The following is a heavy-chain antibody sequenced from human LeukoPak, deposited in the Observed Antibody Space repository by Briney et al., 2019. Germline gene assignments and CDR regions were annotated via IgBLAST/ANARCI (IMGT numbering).Heavy chain of an antibody. CDR3: AKLGGQWLADYYFDH. Sequence: GGSLRLSCAASGFTFSSSGMHWVRQAPGKGLEWVALISSDGSNELYADSVKGRFTISRDNSKNRLFLQMNSLKAEDTAVYYCAKLGGQWLADYYFDHWGQGTLVTVSS. J-gene: IGHJ4*02. CDR2: ISSDGSNE. D-gene: IGHD6-19*01. V-gene: IGHV3-30*18. CDR1: GFTFSSSG.